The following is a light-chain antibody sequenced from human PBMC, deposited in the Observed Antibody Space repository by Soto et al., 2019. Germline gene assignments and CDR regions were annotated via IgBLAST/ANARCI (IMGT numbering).Light chain of an antibody. J-gene: IGLJ1*01. V-gene: IGLV2-8*01. CDR2: EVS. CDR3: SSYAGSNNYV. Sequence: QSALTQPPSASGSPGQSVTISCTGTSSDVGGYNSVSWYQHHPGKAPKLMIYEVSKRPSGVPDRFSGSKPANTASLTVSGLQAEDEADYYCSSYAGSNNYVFGTGTKVTVL. CDR1: SSDVGGYNS.